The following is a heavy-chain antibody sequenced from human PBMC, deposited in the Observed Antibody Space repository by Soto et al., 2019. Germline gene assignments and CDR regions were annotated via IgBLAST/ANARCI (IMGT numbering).Heavy chain of an antibody. D-gene: IGHD2-15*01. J-gene: IGHJ4*02. CDR1: GGSISSYY. CDR2: IYYSGST. Sequence: QVQLQESGSGLVKPSETLSLTCTVSGGSISSYYWSWIRQPPGKGLEWIGYIYYSGSTNYNPSLKSRVTISVDTSKNQFSLKLSSVTAADTAVYYCARVGSDCSGGSCYRNYFDYWGQGTLVTVSS. CDR3: ARVGSDCSGGSCYRNYFDY. V-gene: IGHV4-59*01.